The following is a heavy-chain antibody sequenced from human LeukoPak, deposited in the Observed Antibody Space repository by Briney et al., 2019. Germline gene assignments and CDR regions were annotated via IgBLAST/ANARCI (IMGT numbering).Heavy chain of an antibody. V-gene: IGHV1-8*03. CDR3: AREGVVVPAAPQVVYYYYMDV. D-gene: IGHD2-2*01. CDR2: MNPNSGNT. CDR1: GYTFTSYD. J-gene: IGHJ6*03. Sequence: GASVKVSCKASGYTFTSYDINWVRQATGQGLEWMGWMNPNSGNTGYAQKFQGRVTITRNTSISTAYMELSSLRSEDTAVYYCAREGVVVPAAPQVVYYYYMDVWGKGTTVTVSS.